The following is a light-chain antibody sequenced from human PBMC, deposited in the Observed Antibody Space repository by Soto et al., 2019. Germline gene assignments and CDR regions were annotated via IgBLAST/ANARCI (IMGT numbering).Light chain of an antibody. V-gene: IGKV3-15*01. Sequence: LPQSPAPLSLSPGERATLSCRASQSVRSNLAWYQQKPGRAPRLLIYGISTRATGIPIRLSGSGSGTEFTLTISSLQSEDFAVYYCQQYNNWPPTFGQGTKVDIK. J-gene: IGKJ1*01. CDR3: QQYNNWPPT. CDR2: GIS. CDR1: QSVRSN.